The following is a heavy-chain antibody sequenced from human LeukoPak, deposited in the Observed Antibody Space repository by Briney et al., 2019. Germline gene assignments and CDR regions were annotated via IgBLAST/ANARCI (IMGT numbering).Heavy chain of an antibody. CDR3: ARHGTTVTTNFDY. CDR1: GGSISSSSYF. Sequence: SETLSLTCTVSGGSISSSSYFWAWIRQPPGKGLKGFGSIFYSGNTYYNPSLKSRVTISVDTSKNHFSLKLSSVTAADTAVYYCARHGTTVTTNFDYWGQGTLVTVSS. CDR2: IFYSGNT. V-gene: IGHV4-39*01. J-gene: IGHJ4*02. D-gene: IGHD4-11*01.